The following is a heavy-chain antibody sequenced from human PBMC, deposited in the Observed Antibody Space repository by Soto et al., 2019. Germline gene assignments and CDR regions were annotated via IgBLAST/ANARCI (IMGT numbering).Heavy chain of an antibody. J-gene: IGHJ5*02. D-gene: IGHD3-22*01. Sequence: ASVKVSCKASGYTFTNYGLGWVRQAPGQGPEWMGWISGHDGSTKYAQKFQGRVNMTIDTSTTTVYMELWSLSSDDTAIYYCAKTPVLLLFRGWFDPWGQGTLVTVSS. CDR1: GYTFTNYG. CDR2: ISGHDGST. CDR3: AKTPVLLLFRGWFDP. V-gene: IGHV1-18*01.